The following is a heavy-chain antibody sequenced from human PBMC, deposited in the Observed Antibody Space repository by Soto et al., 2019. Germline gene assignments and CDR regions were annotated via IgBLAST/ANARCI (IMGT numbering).Heavy chain of an antibody. CDR3: ARIVTRGIAARRRWFDP. V-gene: IGHV3-30-3*01. D-gene: IGHD6-6*01. CDR1: GFTFSSYA. CDR2: ISYDGSNK. Sequence: QVQLVESGGGVVQPGRSLRLSCAASGFTFSSYAMHWVRQAPGKGLEWVAVISYDGSNKYYADSVKGRFTISRDNSKNTLYLQMNSLRAEDTAVYYCARIVTRGIAARRRWFDPWGQGTLVTVSS. J-gene: IGHJ5*02.